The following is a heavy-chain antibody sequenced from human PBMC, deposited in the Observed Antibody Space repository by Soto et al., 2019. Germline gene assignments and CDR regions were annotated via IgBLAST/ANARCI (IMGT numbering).Heavy chain of an antibody. D-gene: IGHD6-13*01. CDR1: GFTFSSYW. J-gene: IGHJ6*02. V-gene: IGHV3-7*01. CDR2: IKQDGSEK. Sequence: EVQLVESGGGLVQPGGSLRLSCADSGFTFSSYWMSWVRQAPVKGLEWVGNIKQDGSEKNYVDSVKGRFTISRDNAKNSLYLQMNSLRAEVTAVYYCARIASTGRGWDVWGQGTTVVVSS. CDR3: ARIASTGRGWDV.